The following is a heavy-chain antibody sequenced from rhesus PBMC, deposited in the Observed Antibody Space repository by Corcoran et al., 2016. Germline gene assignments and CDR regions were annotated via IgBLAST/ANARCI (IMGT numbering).Heavy chain of an antibody. D-gene: IGHD3-34*01. CDR2: IDGNIAGT. CDR1: GGSISSNY. CDR3: ASVWDEYLDY. Sequence: QLQLQESGPGLVKPSETLSVTCAVSGGSISSNYWSWIRQPPGKGLEWIGNIDGNIAGTNYNPSLKSRVTISIDTSKNQFSLKLSSVTVADTAVYYCASVWDEYLDYWGQGVLVTVSS. J-gene: IGHJ4*01. V-gene: IGHV4-81*01.